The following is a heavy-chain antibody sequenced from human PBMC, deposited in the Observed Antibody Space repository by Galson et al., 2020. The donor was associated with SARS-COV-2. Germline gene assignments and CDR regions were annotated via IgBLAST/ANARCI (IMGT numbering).Heavy chain of an antibody. Sequence: SETLSLTYTVSGGPISTYFWSWIRQSPGKGLEWIGYIYYTGRTSYNPSLESRVTMSVDTSKTQFSLKMTSVTAADTAVYYCARGSTIFGQPSRPVWFDPWGQGTLVTVSS. D-gene: IGHD3-3*01. CDR3: ARGSTIFGQPSRPVWFDP. J-gene: IGHJ5*02. V-gene: IGHV4-59*01. CDR2: IYYTGRT. CDR1: GGPISTYF.